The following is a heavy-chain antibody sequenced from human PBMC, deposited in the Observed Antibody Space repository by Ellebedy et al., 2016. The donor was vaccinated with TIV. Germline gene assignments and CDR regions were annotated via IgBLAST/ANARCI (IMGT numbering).Heavy chain of an antibody. CDR3: AKGRGGGSDSSAPRYYFDY. J-gene: IGHJ4*02. V-gene: IGHV3-23*01. CDR1: GFSFSDYA. Sequence: GESLKISCAASGFSFSDYAMTWVRQAPGKGLEWVSHFSDSTYYADSVKGRFTISRDNSNNILYLHMNSLRAEDTAVYYCAKGRGGGSDSSAPRYYFDYWGLGTLVTVSS. CDR2: FSDST. D-gene: IGHD3-22*01.